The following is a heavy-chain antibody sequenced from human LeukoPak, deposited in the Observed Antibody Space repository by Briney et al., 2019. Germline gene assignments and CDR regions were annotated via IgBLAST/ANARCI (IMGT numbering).Heavy chain of an antibody. CDR1: GFTVSSNY. Sequence: GGSLRLSCAASGFTVSSNYMSWVRQAPGKGLEWVATIKQDGGEKYYVDSVKGRFTISRDNAKNSLSLQMSSLRAEDTAVYYCARDRNTDFWSGYYTNYFDYWGQGTLVIVSS. V-gene: IGHV3-7*01. J-gene: IGHJ4*02. CDR3: ARDRNTDFWSGYYTNYFDY. D-gene: IGHD3-3*01. CDR2: IKQDGGEK.